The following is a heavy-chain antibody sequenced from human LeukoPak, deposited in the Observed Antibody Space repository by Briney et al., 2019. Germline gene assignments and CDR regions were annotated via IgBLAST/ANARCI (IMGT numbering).Heavy chain of an antibody. CDR2: IYYSGST. Sequence: PSETQSLTCTVSGGSISSHYWSWIRQPPGKGLEWIGYIYYSGSTNYNPSLKSRVTISVDTSKNQFSLKLSSVTAADTAVYYCARAPHDSSGYYYGEFDYWGQGTLVTVSS. CDR3: ARAPHDSSGYYYGEFDY. CDR1: GGSISSHY. J-gene: IGHJ4*02. D-gene: IGHD3-22*01. V-gene: IGHV4-59*11.